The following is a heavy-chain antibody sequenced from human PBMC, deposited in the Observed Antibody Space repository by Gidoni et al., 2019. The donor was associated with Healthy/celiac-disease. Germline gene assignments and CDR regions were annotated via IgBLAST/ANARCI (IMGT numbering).Heavy chain of an antibody. Sequence: EVQLVQSGAEVKKPGESLKISCKGSGYSFTSYWIGWVRQMPGKGLAWMGIIYPGDSNTRYSPSFQGQVTISADKSISTAYLQWSSLKASDTAMYYCARRSCSSTSCYAGGWFDPWGQGTLVTVSS. D-gene: IGHD2-2*01. CDR1: GYSFTSYW. J-gene: IGHJ5*02. CDR2: IYPGDSNT. CDR3: ARRSCSSTSCYAGGWFDP. V-gene: IGHV5-51*03.